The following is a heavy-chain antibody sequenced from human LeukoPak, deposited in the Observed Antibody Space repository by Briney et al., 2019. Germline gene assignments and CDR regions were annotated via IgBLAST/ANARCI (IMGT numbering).Heavy chain of an antibody. J-gene: IGHJ4*02. V-gene: IGHV4-59*08. CDR1: GGSISSYY. CDR2: ISYSGSP. D-gene: IGHD2/OR15-2a*01. Sequence: SETLSLTCTVSGGSISSYYWSWIRQPPGKGVEWIGYISYSGSPNYKASLMSRITMSVDMSKNHISLRLTSVTAADTAVYYCVGHQGSSTYDYWGQGILVTVSS. CDR3: VGHQGSSTYDY.